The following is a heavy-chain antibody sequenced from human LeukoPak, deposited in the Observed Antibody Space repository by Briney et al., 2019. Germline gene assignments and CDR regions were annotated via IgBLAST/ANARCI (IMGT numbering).Heavy chain of an antibody. CDR2: TYGDGDNR. Sequence: GRSLRLSCTASGFTFSSYGMHWVRQVPGKGLEWLAVTYGDGDNRYYADSVKARFTISRDNGRKTIYLQMNNLRDEDTAVYYCATGSGYYYSHWGQGILVTVSS. V-gene: IGHV3-33*08. D-gene: IGHD3-22*01. J-gene: IGHJ4*02. CDR1: GFTFSSYG. CDR3: ATGSGYYYSH.